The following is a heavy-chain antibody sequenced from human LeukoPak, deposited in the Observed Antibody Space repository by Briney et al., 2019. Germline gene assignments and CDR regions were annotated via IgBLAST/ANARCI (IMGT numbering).Heavy chain of an antibody. CDR1: GFTFSGST. CDR3: AKGGNGYCTNGICSPRVVAAIDY. Sequence: GGSLRLSCVASGFTFSGSTIHWVRQASGKGLEWVGRIRSEANSYATAYAASVKGRFTISRDNSKNTLYLQMNSLRAEDTAVYYCAKGGNGYCTNGICSPRVVAAIDYWGQGTLVTVSS. CDR2: IRSEANSYAT. V-gene: IGHV3-73*01. J-gene: IGHJ4*02. D-gene: IGHD2-8*01.